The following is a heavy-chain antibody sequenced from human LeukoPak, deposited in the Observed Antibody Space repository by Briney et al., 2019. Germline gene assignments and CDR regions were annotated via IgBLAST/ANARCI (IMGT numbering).Heavy chain of an antibody. CDR3: AGGGRIRILSY. J-gene: IGHJ4*02. CDR1: GFTFSSYA. D-gene: IGHD2/OR15-2a*01. CDR2: ISSNGGST. V-gene: IGHV3-64*01. Sequence: GGSLRLSCAASGFTFSSYAMHWVRQAPGKGLEYVSAISSNGGSTYYANSVKGRFTISRDNSKNTLYLQMGSLRAEDMAVYYCAGGGRIRILSYLGQGTLVTVSS.